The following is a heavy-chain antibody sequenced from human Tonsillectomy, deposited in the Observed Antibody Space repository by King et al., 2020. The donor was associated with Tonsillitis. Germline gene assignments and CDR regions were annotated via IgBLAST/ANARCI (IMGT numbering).Heavy chain of an antibody. CDR2: VYRSGNT. CDR1: GYSISGGSY. D-gene: IGHD6-6*01. J-gene: IGHJ5*02. V-gene: IGHV4-38-2*02. Sequence: QLQESGPGLVKPSETLSLTCTVSGYSISGGSYWGWIRQPPGKGLEWIASVYRSGNTYYNPSLRGRVTISVDTSKNQFSLKVNSVTAADTAVYYCARNYISSSDSNNWFDPWGQGTLVTVSS. CDR3: ARNYISSSDSNNWFDP.